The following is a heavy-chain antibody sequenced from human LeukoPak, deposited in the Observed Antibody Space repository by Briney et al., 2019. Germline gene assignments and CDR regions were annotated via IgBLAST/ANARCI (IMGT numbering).Heavy chain of an antibody. Sequence: PGGSLRLSCAASGFTFSSYEMNWVRQAPGKGLEWVSYISSSSSTIYYADSVKGRFTISRDNAKNSLYLQMNSLRAEDTALYYCAKDRASWLQGWFDPCGQGTLVTVSS. J-gene: IGHJ5*02. D-gene: IGHD5-24*01. CDR3: AKDRASWLQGWFDP. CDR2: ISSSSSTI. V-gene: IGHV3-48*03. CDR1: GFTFSSYE.